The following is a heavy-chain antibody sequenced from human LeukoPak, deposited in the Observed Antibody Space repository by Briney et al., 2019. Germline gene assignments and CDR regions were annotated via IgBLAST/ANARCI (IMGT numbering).Heavy chain of an antibody. CDR3: ARSLVVGATYPYH. Sequence: GGSLRLSCAASGFTFSSYGMTWIRQAPGKGLEWVSYISSSSSTMYYADSVKGRFTISRDNAKNSLYLQLNSLRAEDTAVYYCARSLVVGATYPYHWGQGTLVTVSS. CDR2: ISSSSSTM. J-gene: IGHJ5*02. V-gene: IGHV3-48*01. D-gene: IGHD1-26*01. CDR1: GFTFSSYG.